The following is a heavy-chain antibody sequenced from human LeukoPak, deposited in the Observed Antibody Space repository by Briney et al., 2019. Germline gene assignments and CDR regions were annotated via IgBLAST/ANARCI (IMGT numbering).Heavy chain of an antibody. Sequence: GGSLRLSCAASGFTFSSYSMNWVRQAPGKGLGWVSYISSSSSTIYYADSVKGRFTISSANATNPLYLQLNSPSADDTAVSYCAAGLSGHYPYFDYWGQGTLVTVSS. CDR2: ISSSSSTI. J-gene: IGHJ4*02. CDR1: GFTFSSYS. D-gene: IGHD2-15*01. V-gene: IGHV3-48*04. CDR3: AAGLSGHYPYFDY.